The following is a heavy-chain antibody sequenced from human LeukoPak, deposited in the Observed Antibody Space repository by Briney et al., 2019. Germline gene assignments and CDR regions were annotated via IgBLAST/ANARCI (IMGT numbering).Heavy chain of an antibody. D-gene: IGHD3-22*01. CDR2: MSVSGGIR. J-gene: IGHJ4*02. Sequence: PGGSLRLSCAASGFTFSSYAMSCGREAPGKGLKWFSAMSVSGGIRDYANSVKGRFTISRDNSKNTLYMPMTRLRAEDTAVYYCAKVRKYYYDSSGFGFDYWGQGTLVTVSS. CDR3: AKVRKYYYDSSGFGFDY. CDR1: GFTFSSYA. V-gene: IGHV3-23*01.